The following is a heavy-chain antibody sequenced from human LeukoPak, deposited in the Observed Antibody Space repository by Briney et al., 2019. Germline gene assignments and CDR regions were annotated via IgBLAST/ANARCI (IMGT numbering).Heavy chain of an antibody. Sequence: SETLSLTCTVSGYSISSGYYWGWIRQPPGKGLEWIGSIYHSGSTYYNPSLKSRVTISVDTSKNQFSLKLSSVTAADTAVYYCARGVGVVPAAQSCYFDYWGQGTLVTVSS. D-gene: IGHD2-2*01. J-gene: IGHJ4*02. CDR1: GYSISSGYY. CDR3: ARGVGVVPAAQSCYFDY. CDR2: IYHSGST. V-gene: IGHV4-38-2*02.